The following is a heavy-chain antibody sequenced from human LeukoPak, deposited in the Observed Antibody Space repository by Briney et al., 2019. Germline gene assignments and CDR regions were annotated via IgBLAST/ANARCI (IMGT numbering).Heavy chain of an antibody. V-gene: IGHV4-61*01. Sequence: SSETLSLTCTVSGGSVSSGSYYWSWIRQPPGKGLEWIGYIYYSGSTNYNPSLKSRVTISVDTSKNQFSLKLSSVTAADTAVYYCARDETGGDYFDYWGQGTLVTVSS. CDR3: ARDETGGDYFDY. CDR2: IYYSGST. J-gene: IGHJ4*02. D-gene: IGHD3-10*01. CDR1: GGSVSSGSYY.